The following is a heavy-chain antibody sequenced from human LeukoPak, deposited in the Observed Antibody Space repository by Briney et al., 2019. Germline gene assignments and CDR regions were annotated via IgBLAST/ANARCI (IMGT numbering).Heavy chain of an antibody. J-gene: IGHJ5*02. D-gene: IGHD3-9*01. CDR1: GFTFSSYA. V-gene: IGHV3-23*01. Sequence: GGSLRLSCAASGFTFSSYAMSWVRQAPGKGLEWVSAISGSGGSTYYADSVKGRFTISRDNSKNTLYLQMNSLRAEDTAVYYCAKDRGRTVRYFDRDPNWFDPWGQGPRSPSPQ. CDR2: ISGSGGST. CDR3: AKDRGRTVRYFDRDPNWFDP.